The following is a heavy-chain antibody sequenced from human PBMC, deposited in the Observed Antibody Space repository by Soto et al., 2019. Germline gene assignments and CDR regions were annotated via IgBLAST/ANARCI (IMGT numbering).Heavy chain of an antibody. V-gene: IGHV3-64*01. J-gene: IGHJ4*02. D-gene: IGHD2-2*01. Sequence: GGSLRLSCAASGFTFSNYAMHRVRQAPGKGLEYVSAISSNGGSTYYANSVKGRFTISRDNSKNTLYLQMGSLRAEDMAVYYCAREGYCSSTSCYSFDYWGQGTLVTVSS. CDR2: ISSNGGST. CDR1: GFTFSNYA. CDR3: AREGYCSSTSCYSFDY.